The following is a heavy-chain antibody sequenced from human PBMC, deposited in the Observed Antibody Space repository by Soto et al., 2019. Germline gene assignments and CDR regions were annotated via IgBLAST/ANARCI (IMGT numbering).Heavy chain of an antibody. CDR1: GYTFTSYD. V-gene: IGHV1-8*01. Sequence: QVQLVQSGAEVKKPGASVKVSCKASGYTFTSYDINWVRQATGQGLEWMGWMNPNSGNTGYAQKFQGRATMTMNTSISTAYMELSSLRSEDTAVYYCARVRTAAIFREYYYYGMDVWGQGTTVTVSS. CDR3: ARVRTAAIFREYYYYGMDV. CDR2: MNPNSGNT. J-gene: IGHJ6*02. D-gene: IGHD2-2*01.